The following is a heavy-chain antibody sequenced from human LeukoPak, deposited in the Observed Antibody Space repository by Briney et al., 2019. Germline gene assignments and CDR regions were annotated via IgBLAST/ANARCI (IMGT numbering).Heavy chain of an antibody. V-gene: IGHV3-43*01. CDR1: GFTFDDYT. D-gene: IGHD3-22*01. CDR2: IRWDGDST. Sequence: GGSLRLSCAASGFTFDDYTMRWVRQGPGKGLEWVSLIRWDGDSTYYADSVKGRFTISRDNSKNSLYLQMNSLRTEDTALYYCAKKRGSGYALDYWGRGTLVTVSS. CDR3: AKKRGSGYALDY. J-gene: IGHJ4*02.